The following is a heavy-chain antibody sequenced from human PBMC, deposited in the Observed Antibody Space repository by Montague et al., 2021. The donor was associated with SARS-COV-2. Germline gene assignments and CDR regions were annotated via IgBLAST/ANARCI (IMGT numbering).Heavy chain of an antibody. CDR1: GDSTSCPNCY. J-gene: IGHJ5*02. Sequence: SETLSLTCTVSGDSTSCPNCYWGWIRQPPGKGLDWIGTIYNSGTTYYNPSLKSRLTISIDTSKNQFSPKLSSVTAADTAVYYCARHRNYGDHSLGNWFHLWGQGTLVTVSS. CDR3: ARHRNYGDHSLGNWFHL. D-gene: IGHD4-17*01. V-gene: IGHV4-39*01. CDR2: IYNSGTT.